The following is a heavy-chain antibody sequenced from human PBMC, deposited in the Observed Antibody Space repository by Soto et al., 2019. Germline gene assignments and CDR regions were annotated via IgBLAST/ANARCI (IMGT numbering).Heavy chain of an antibody. V-gene: IGHV4-30-4*01. CDR3: ARDGDYYDSSGYYWRYFDY. D-gene: IGHD3-22*01. CDR1: GGSISSGDYY. CDR2: IYYSGST. Sequence: SETPSLTCTVSGGSISSGDYYWSWIRQPPGKGLEWIGYIYYSGSTYYNPSLKSRVTISVDTSKNQFSLKLSSVTAADTAVYFCARDGDYYDSSGYYWRYFDYWGQGTLVTVSS. J-gene: IGHJ4*02.